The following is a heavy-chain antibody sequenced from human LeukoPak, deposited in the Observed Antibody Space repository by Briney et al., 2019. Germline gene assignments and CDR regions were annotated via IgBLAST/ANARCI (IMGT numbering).Heavy chain of an antibody. CDR3: ATYFYASGNYYNYIYY. J-gene: IGHJ4*02. CDR1: GFSISNYN. D-gene: IGHD3-10*01. CDR2: IRYDESDK. Sequence: PGGSLRLSCAASGFSISNYNMNWVRQAPGKGLEWVAFIRYDESDKKYKDSVKGRFTVSKDNSKNTVSLQMNSLRFEDTAVYYCATYFYASGNYYNYIYYWGQGALVTVSS. V-gene: IGHV3-30*02.